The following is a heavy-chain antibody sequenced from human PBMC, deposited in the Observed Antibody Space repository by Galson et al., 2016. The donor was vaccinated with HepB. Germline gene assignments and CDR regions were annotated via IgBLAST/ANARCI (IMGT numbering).Heavy chain of an antibody. CDR1: GFTFSNAW. V-gene: IGHV3-15*05. Sequence: SLRLSCAASGFTFSNAWMNWVRQAPGKGLEWVGRIKSKPDGVTTDFAAPAKGRFAMSRDDSRNTLYLQMNSLKTEDTAVYYCTTESLPYYDFWSGYYIGPGDFDHWGQGTLVTVSS. CDR2: IKSKPDGVTT. J-gene: IGHJ4*02. D-gene: IGHD3-3*01. CDR3: TTESLPYYDFWSGYYIGPGDFDH.